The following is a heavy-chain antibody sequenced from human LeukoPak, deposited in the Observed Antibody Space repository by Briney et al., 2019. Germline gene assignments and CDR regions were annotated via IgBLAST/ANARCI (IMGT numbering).Heavy chain of an antibody. CDR3: AKDPGYDSSGYYSYYYYYGMDV. CDR1: GFTFSSYA. CDR2: ISGSGGST. V-gene: IGHV3-23*01. D-gene: IGHD3-22*01. Sequence: GGSLRLSCAASGFTFSSYAMSWVRQAPGKGLEWVSAISGSGGSTYYADSVKGRFTISRDNSKNTLYLQMNSLRAEDTAVYYCAKDPGYDSSGYYSYYYYYGMDVWGQGTTVTVSS. J-gene: IGHJ6*02.